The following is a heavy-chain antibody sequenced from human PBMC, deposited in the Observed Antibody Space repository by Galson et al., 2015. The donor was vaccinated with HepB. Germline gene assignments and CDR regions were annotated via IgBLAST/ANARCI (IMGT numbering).Heavy chain of an antibody. CDR2: INWNGGST. Sequence: SLRLSCAASGFTFDDYGMNWVRQAPGKGLEWVSGINWNGGSTGYADSVKGRFTISRDNAKNSLYLQMNSLRAEDTALYHCARVQYYTGAFDIWGQGTMVTVSA. D-gene: IGHD2/OR15-2a*01. CDR1: GFTFDDYG. V-gene: IGHV3-20*01. CDR3: ARVQYYTGAFDI. J-gene: IGHJ3*02.